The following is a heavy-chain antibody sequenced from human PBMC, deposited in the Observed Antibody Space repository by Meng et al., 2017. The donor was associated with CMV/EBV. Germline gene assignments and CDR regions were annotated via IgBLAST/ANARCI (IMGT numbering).Heavy chain of an antibody. J-gene: IGHJ3*02. CDR1: GFTFSDYH. Sequence: GGSLRLSCAASGFTFSDYHMSWIRQAPGKGLEWVSYISSSGSTIYYADSVKGRFTISRDNAKNSLYLQMNSLRAEDTAVYYCARETLGYCSSTSCSDAFDIWGQGTMVTVSS. D-gene: IGHD2-2*01. V-gene: IGHV3-11*01. CDR3: ARETLGYCSSTSCSDAFDI. CDR2: ISSSGSTI.